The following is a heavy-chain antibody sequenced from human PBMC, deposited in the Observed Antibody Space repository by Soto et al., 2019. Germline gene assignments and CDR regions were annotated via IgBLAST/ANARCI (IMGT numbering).Heavy chain of an antibody. Sequence: QVQLVQSGAEVKKPGASVKVSCKASGYTFTSSDISWVRQATGQGLEWLGWMHPNSGITGYTQKFQGRVTTTRNTSISTAYMELSSLRSEDTAVYYCAVGFRSGWVFDYWGQGALVTVSS. D-gene: IGHD6-19*01. CDR1: GYTFTSSD. CDR2: MHPNSGIT. V-gene: IGHV1-8*01. J-gene: IGHJ4*02. CDR3: AVGFRSGWVFDY.